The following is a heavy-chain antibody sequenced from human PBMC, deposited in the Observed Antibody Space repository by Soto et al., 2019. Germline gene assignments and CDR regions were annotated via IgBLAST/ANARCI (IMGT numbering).Heavy chain of an antibody. D-gene: IGHD5-18*01. CDR3: TRHGIQVSHAV. V-gene: IGHV3-23*01. CDR1: GFTFSSFA. Sequence: VQVLESGGGSVQPGESLRLSCAASGFTFSSFALNWVRQAPGKGLEWVSGISGDGVITYYADSVRGRFTISRHNSKNTLFLQMNTLRAEDTGIYYCTRHGIQVSHAVWGQGTTFIVSS. CDR2: ISGDGVIT. J-gene: IGHJ6*02.